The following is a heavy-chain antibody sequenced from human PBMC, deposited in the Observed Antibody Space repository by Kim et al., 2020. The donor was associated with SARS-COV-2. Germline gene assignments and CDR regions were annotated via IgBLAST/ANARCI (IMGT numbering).Heavy chain of an antibody. V-gene: IGHV3-20*01. J-gene: IGHJ4*02. CDR3: ARVDGHDIAAAGTPYYFDY. CDR1: GFTFDDYG. CDR2: INWNGGST. Sequence: GGSLRLSCAASGFTFDDYGMSWVRQAPGKGLEWVSGINWNGGSTGYADSVKGRFTISRDNAKNSLYLQMNSLRAEDTALYHCARVDGHDIAAAGTPYYFDYWGQGTLVTVSS. D-gene: IGHD6-13*01.